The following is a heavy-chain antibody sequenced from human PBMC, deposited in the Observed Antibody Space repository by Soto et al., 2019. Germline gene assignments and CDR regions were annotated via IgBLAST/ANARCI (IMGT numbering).Heavy chain of an antibody. D-gene: IGHD2-2*01. CDR2: VSKSDYT. J-gene: IGHJ4*02. CDR3: AREDSIIIPAVSDF. V-gene: IGHV3-21*04. CDR1: GFTFNNYG. Sequence: PSGSLGLSCVFSGFTFNNYGINWVRQAPGKGLEWVSTVSKSDYTYYSDSVKGRFTISRDNAKNTVSLQMNTLRAEDTAVYYCAREDSIIIPAVSDFWGQGTLVTVSS.